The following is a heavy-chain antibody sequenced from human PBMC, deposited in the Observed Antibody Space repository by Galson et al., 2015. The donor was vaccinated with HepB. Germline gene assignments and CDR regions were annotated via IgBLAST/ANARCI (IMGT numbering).Heavy chain of an antibody. J-gene: IGHJ6*03. CDR1: GFSLSTTGMR. CDR2: IDWDDDK. Sequence: PALAKPTQTLTLTCTFSGFSLSTTGMRVSWIRQPPGKALEWLARIDWDDDKFYSTSLKTRLTISKDTSKNQVVLTMTNMDPVDTATYYCARIPAYYYMDVWGKGTTVTISS. CDR3: ARIPAYYYMDV. V-gene: IGHV2-70*04.